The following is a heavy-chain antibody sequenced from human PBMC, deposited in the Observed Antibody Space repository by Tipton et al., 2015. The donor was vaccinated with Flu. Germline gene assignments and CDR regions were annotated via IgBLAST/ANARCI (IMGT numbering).Heavy chain of an antibody. CDR2: MYHNGGT. D-gene: IGHD3-3*01. J-gene: IGHJ5*02. CDR1: GVSMTSDSYF. V-gene: IGHV4-39*07. Sequence: TLSLTCTVSGVSMTSDSYFWGWIRQSPGKRLEWIGTMYHNGGTYFNPSRKSLISLTLDTSKDQFSLKLKSVTAAYTAVYYCARVGILKVFGMLIPNHFDPWGQGALVTVPS. CDR3: ARVGILKVFGMLIPNHFDP.